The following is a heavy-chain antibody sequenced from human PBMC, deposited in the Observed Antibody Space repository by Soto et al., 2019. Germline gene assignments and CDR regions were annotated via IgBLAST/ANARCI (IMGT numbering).Heavy chain of an antibody. J-gene: IGHJ6*02. CDR1: GFTFGDNG. CDR2: VSWDGSKT. V-gene: IGHV3-30*18. CDR3: AKDLRQGASGATVYGMDV. Sequence: VQLVESGGGVVQPGTSLRLSCRASGFTFGDNGMHWVRQAPGKGLEWVAGVSWDGSKTYYRDSVKGRLSIYRDNSRATVYLHMNSLRTEDTAVYYCAKDLRQGASGATVYGMDVWGQGTTVSVSS. D-gene: IGHD7-27*01.